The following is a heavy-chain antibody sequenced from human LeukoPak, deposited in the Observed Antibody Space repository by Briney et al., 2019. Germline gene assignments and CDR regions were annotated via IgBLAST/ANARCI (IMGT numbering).Heavy chain of an antibody. CDR3: AKGINGYLYYFDY. Sequence: PGGSLRLSCAASGFTFSSYAMSWVRQAPGKGLEWVSAISGSGGNTYYADSVKGRFTISRDNSKNTLYLQMNALRAGDTAVYYCAKGINGYLYYFDYWGQGTLVTVSP. CDR1: GFTFSSYA. D-gene: IGHD2-8*01. J-gene: IGHJ4*02. V-gene: IGHV3-23*01. CDR2: ISGSGGNT.